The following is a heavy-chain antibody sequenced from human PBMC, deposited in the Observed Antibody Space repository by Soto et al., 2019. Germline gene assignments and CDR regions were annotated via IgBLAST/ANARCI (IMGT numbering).Heavy chain of an antibody. D-gene: IGHD1-1*01. J-gene: IGHJ4*02. CDR1: GGSISTSNW. CDR2: VYHSGST. V-gene: IGHV4-4*02. Sequence: QVQLQEAGPGLVKPSGTLSLTCAVSGGSISTSNWWSWVRQPPGKGLEWIGEVYHSGSTNYNPSFNSRVAMSVDKSKNQFSLKLNSVTAADTALYSCATTSTSGTRFDYWGQGSLVTVSS. CDR3: ATTSTSGTRFDY.